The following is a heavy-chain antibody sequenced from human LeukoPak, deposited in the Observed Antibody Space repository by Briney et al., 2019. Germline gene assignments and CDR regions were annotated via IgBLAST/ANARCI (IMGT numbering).Heavy chain of an antibody. V-gene: IGHV1-18*01. CDR2: ISAYKGNT. CDR3: ARVGGGYCRGGSCYSGYAFDI. CDR1: GYTFTSYG. J-gene: IGHJ3*02. D-gene: IGHD2-15*01. Sequence: ASVKVSCKASGYTFTSYGISWVRQAPGQGLEWMGWISAYKGNTNYAQKLQGRVTMTTDTSTSTAYMELRSLRSDDTAVYYCARVGGGYCRGGSCYSGYAFDIWGQGTMVIVSS.